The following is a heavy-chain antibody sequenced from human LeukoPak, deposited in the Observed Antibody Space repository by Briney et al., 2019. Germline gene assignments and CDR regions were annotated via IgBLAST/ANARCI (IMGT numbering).Heavy chain of an antibody. V-gene: IGHV3-48*04. CDR3: ARDPLYCSSTSCSDAFDI. CDR1: GFTFSSYW. D-gene: IGHD2-2*01. CDR2: ISSSGSTI. Sequence: GGSLRLSCAASGFTFSSYWMSWVRQAPGKGLEWVSYISSSGSTIYYADSVKGRFTISRDNAKNSLYLQMNSLRAGDTAVYYCARDPLYCSSTSCSDAFDIWGQGTMVTVSS. J-gene: IGHJ3*02.